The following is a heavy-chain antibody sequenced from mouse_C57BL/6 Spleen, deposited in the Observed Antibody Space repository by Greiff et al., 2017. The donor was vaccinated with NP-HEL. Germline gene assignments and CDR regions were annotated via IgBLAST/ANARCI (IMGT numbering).Heavy chain of an antibody. CDR1: GYTFTDYN. CDR3: ARSYDGNYGAWFAY. CDR2: INPNNGGT. D-gene: IGHD2-1*01. V-gene: IGHV1-22*01. Sequence: VQLQQSGPELVKPGASVKMSCKASGYTFTDYNMHWVKQSHGKSLEWIGYINPNNGGTSYNQKFKGKATLTVNKSYSTAYMELRSLTSEDSAVYYCARSYDGNYGAWFAYWGQGTLVTVSA. J-gene: IGHJ3*01.